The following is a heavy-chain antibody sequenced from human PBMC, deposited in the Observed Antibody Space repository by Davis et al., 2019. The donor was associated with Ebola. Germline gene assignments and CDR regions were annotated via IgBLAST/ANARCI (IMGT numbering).Heavy chain of an antibody. Sequence: ESLKISCAASGFTFSSYGMHWVRQPPGKGLEWIGEINHSGSTNYNPSLKSRVTISVDTSKNQFSLKLSSVTAADTAVYYCARRTSPVGATDYWGQGTLVTVSS. J-gene: IGHJ4*02. D-gene: IGHD1-26*01. CDR1: GFTFSSYG. CDR2: INHSGST. CDR3: ARRTSPVGATDY. V-gene: IGHV4-34*01.